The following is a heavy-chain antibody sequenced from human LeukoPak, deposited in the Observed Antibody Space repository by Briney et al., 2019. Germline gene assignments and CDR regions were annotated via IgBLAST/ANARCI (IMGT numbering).Heavy chain of an antibody. D-gene: IGHD5-12*01. V-gene: IGHV1-2*02. CDR2: INPNSGGT. J-gene: IGHJ4*02. CDR1: GYTFTGYY. CDR3: ARDRSSGYDYYYFDH. Sequence: ASVKVSCKASGYTFTGYYMHWVRQAPGQGLEWMGWINPNSGGTNYAQKFQGRVTMTRDTSISTAYMELSRLRSDDTAVYYCARDRSSGYDYYYFDHWGQGTLVTVSS.